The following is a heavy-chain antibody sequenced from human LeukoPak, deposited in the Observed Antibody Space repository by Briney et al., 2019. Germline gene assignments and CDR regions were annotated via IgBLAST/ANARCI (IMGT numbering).Heavy chain of an antibody. Sequence: ASVKVSCKASGYTFTSYGISWVRQAPGQGLEWMGWISAYNGNTNYTQKLQGRITMTADTSTSTAYMELRSLRSDDTAVYYCARVGSPISDAFDIWGQGTMVTVSS. CDR1: GYTFTSYG. D-gene: IGHD2-15*01. CDR2: ISAYNGNT. J-gene: IGHJ3*02. CDR3: ARVGSPISDAFDI. V-gene: IGHV1-18*01.